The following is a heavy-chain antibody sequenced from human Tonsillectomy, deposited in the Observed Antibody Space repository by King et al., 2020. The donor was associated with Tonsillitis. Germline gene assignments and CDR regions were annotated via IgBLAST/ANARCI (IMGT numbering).Heavy chain of an antibody. Sequence: VQLVESGGGLVQPGRSLRLSCAASGFTFDDYAMHWVRQAPGKGLEWVSGISWNSGSIGYADSVKGRFTISRDNAKNSLYLQMNSLRAEDTALYYCAKDLGYCSSNSCYSWDYYGMDVWGQGTTVTVSS. CDR3: AKDLGYCSSNSCYSWDYYGMDV. J-gene: IGHJ6*02. CDR2: ISWNSGSI. V-gene: IGHV3-9*01. D-gene: IGHD2-2*03. CDR1: GFTFDDYA.